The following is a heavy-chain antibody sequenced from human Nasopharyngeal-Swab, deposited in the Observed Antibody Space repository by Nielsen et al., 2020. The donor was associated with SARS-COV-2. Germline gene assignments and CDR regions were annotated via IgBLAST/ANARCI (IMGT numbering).Heavy chain of an antibody. D-gene: IGHD3-3*01. CDR3: AREEGLLNY. Sequence: SVKVSCKASGGTFISYAISWVRQAPGQGLEWMGGIIPILGIANYAQKFQGRVTITADKSTSTAYMELSSLRSEDTAVYYCAREEGLLNYWGQGTLVTVSS. J-gene: IGHJ4*02. V-gene: IGHV1-69*10. CDR1: GGTFISYA. CDR2: IIPILGIA.